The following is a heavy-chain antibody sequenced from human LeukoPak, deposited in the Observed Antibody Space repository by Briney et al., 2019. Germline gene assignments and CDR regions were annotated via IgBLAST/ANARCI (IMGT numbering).Heavy chain of an antibody. J-gene: IGHJ6*02. Sequence: GRSLRLSCAASGFTFSSYGMHWVRQAPGKGLEWVAVISYDGSNKYYADSVKGRFTISRDNSKNTLYLQMNSLRAEDTAVYYCAKNYGSGSYSGMYYYYGMDVWGQGTTVTVSS. CDR3: AKNYGSGSYSGMYYYYGMDV. V-gene: IGHV3-30*18. CDR1: GFTFSSYG. D-gene: IGHD3-10*01. CDR2: ISYDGSNK.